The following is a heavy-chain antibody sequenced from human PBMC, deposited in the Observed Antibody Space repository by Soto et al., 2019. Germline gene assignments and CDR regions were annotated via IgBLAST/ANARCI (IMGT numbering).Heavy chain of an antibody. CDR3: ARVPGAYYDFWSGYLGLMFDP. CDR1: GYTFTSYG. V-gene: IGHV1-18*01. D-gene: IGHD3-3*01. J-gene: IGHJ5*02. CDR2: ISAYNGNT. Sequence: GASVKVSCKASGYTFTSYGISWVRQAPGQGLEWMGWISAYNGNTNYAQKLQGRVTMTTDTSTSTAYMELRSLRSDDTAVYYCARVPGAYYDFWSGYLGLMFDPWGQGTLVTVSS.